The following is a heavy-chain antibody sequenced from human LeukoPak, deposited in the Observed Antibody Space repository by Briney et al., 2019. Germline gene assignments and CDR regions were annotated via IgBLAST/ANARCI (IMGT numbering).Heavy chain of an antibody. D-gene: IGHD3-22*01. Sequence: PSETLSLTCTVPGGSVSSGSYYWSWIRQPPGKGLECIGYIYYSGSTNYNPSLKSRVTISVDTSKNQFSLKLSSVTAADTAVYYCARGGYYYDSSGYFSYFDYWGQGTLVTVSS. V-gene: IGHV4-61*01. CDR2: IYYSGST. J-gene: IGHJ4*02. CDR1: GGSVSSGSYY. CDR3: ARGGYYYDSSGYFSYFDY.